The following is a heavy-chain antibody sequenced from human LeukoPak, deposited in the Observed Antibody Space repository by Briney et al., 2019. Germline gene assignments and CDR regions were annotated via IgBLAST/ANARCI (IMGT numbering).Heavy chain of an antibody. CDR1: GNSFGDYY. CDR2: IYTSGST. CDR3: ARARPKRRYDSSGYYSGFDY. V-gene: IGHV4-4*07. J-gene: IGHJ4*02. D-gene: IGHD3-22*01. Sequence: SETLSLTCTVSGNSFGDYYWSWIRQPAGKGLEWIGRIYTSGSTTYNPSLKSRVTISVDTSRNQFSLKLSSVTAADTAVYYCARARPKRRYDSSGYYSGFDYWGQGTLVTVSS.